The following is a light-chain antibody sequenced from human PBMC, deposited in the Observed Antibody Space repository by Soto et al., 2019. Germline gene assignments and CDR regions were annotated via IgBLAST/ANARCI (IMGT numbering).Light chain of an antibody. CDR3: QQSHSTPLT. CDR1: QSISTY. J-gene: IGKJ4*01. V-gene: IGKV1-39*01. CDR2: TAS. Sequence: DIQVTQSPSSLSASVGDRVTITCRASQSISTYLNWYQQKPGKAPKLLIHTASTLQDGVRSMFSGSGSGTEFTLTISSVQPEDSATYYCQQSHSTPLTFGGGTKLEIK.